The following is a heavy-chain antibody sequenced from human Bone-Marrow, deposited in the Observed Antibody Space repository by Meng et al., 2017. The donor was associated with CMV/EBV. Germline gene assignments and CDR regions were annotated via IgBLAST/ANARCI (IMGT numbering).Heavy chain of an antibody. J-gene: IGHJ4*02. D-gene: IGHD6-19*01. CDR1: GYTFTGYY. CDR3: ARGGEWLEWGDFDY. CDR2: INPNSGGT. Sequence: GRAGQSGAGVKKPGASGKVSCKPSGYTFTGYYMHGVRRAPGQGLEWMGWINPNSGGTNYAQKFQGRVTMTRDTSISTAYMELSRLRSDDTAVYYCARGGEWLEWGDFDYWGQGTLVTVSS. V-gene: IGHV1-2*02.